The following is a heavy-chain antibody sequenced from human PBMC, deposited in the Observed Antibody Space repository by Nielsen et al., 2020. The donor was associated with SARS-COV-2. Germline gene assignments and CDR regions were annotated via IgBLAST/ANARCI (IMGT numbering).Heavy chain of an antibody. J-gene: IGHJ3*01. CDR3: AKGDSSSSPLNSFDV. CDR2: ISGRGDSI. D-gene: IGHD6-6*01. CDR1: RFTFSSYA. V-gene: IGHV3-23*01. Sequence: GESLKISCAASRFTFSSYAMTWVRQAPGKGLEWVSAISGRGDSIYYAGSVKDRFTISRDNSKNTLYLQMNSLRAEDTAVYYCAKGDSSSSPLNSFDVWGQGTLVTVSS.